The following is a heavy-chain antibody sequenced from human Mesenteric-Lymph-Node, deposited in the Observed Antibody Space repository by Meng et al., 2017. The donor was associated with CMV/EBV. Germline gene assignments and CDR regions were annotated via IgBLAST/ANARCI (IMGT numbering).Heavy chain of an antibody. V-gene: IGHV3-9*01. CDR1: GFTFADYA. CDR2: ISWNSGRI. D-gene: IGHD3-3*01. Sequence: GGSLRLSCAASGFTFADYAMHWVRQAPGKGLEWVSGISWNSGRIAYADSVKGRFTISRDNAENSLYLQMNSLRAEDTAVYYCARDSGSGRTYYYYGMDVWGQGTTVTVSS. J-gene: IGHJ6*02. CDR3: ARDSGSGRTYYYYGMDV.